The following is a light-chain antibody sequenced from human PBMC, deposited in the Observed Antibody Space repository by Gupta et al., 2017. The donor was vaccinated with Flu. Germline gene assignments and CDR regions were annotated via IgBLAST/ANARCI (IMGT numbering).Light chain of an antibody. J-gene: IGKJ4*01. Sequence: SSLSESVGGRVTITGQASQDITTYLSWYQQKPGKAPKLLIYGESILQTAVPSRFSGSGSGTDFTFTISSLQPEDIATYYCQQYDDLFSLTFGGGTKVEI. CDR2: GES. V-gene: IGKV1-33*01. CDR3: QQYDDLFSLT. CDR1: QDITTY.